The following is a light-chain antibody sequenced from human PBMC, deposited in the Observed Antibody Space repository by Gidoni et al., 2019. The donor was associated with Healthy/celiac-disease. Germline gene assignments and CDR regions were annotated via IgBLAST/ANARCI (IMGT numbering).Light chain of an antibody. J-gene: IGKJ4*01. Sequence: DIQMTQSPSSLSASVGDRFTITCQASQDISNYLNWYQQKPGKAPKLLIYDASNLETGVPSRFSGSGSGTDFTFTISSLQPEDIATYYCQQYDNPPLTFGGGTKVEIK. V-gene: IGKV1-33*01. CDR2: DAS. CDR1: QDISNY. CDR3: QQYDNPPLT.